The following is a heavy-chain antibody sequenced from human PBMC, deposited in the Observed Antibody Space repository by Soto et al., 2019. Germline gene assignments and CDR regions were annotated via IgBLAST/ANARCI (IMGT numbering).Heavy chain of an antibody. J-gene: IGHJ6*03. CDR1: GGSFSGYY. Sequence: QVQLQQWGAGLLKPSETLSLTCAVYGGSFSGYYWSWIRQPPGKGLEWIGEINHSGGTNYNPSLKSRVTISVDTSKNQFSLKLSSVTAADTAVYYCARARGPPLVVVPAAMLSYYYYYMDVWGKGTTVTVSS. CDR3: ARARGPPLVVVPAAMLSYYYYYMDV. V-gene: IGHV4-34*01. D-gene: IGHD2-2*01. CDR2: INHSGGT.